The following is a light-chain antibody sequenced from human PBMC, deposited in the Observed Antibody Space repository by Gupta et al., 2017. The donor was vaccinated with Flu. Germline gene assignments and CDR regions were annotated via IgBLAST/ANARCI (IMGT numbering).Light chain of an antibody. J-gene: IGKJ1*01. V-gene: IGKV3-15*01. CDR2: GAS. CDR1: QSISSN. CDR3: QQHNNRTPWT. Sequence: EIMMTQSPATLSVSPGERATLSCRASQSISSNLAWYQQKPGQAPRLLIYGASTRDTGILVRFSGSGCGTEFTLTISSRESEDFAVYYCQQHNNRTPWTFGQGTKVEI.